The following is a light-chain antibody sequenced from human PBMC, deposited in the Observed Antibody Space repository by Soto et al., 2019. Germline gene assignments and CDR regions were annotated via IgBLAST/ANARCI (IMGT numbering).Light chain of an antibody. J-gene: IGKJ2*01. Sequence: EIALAQSPATLSLSPGERATLSCRASQSVTNSLAWFQQKPGQAPRLLIYDAFNRATDVPARFSGRGSGTEFTLTISSLEPEDVAVYYCQQRRNWPRTFGQGTKLEIK. CDR2: DAF. CDR1: QSVTNS. CDR3: QQRRNWPRT. V-gene: IGKV3-11*01.